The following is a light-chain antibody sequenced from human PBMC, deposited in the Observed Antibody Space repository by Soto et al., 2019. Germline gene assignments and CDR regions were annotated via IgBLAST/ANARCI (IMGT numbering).Light chain of an antibody. J-gene: IGLJ2*01. V-gene: IGLV2-14*01. CDR2: EVS. CDR1: SSDIGTYNY. Sequence: QSALTQPASVSGSPGQSITVSCTGTSSDIGTYNYVSWYQQHPGKAPKLMIYEVSNRPSGVSPRFSGSKSGNTASLTISGLQAEDEADYYCSSYTSSSTLDVVFGGGTQLTVL. CDR3: SSYTSSSTLDVV.